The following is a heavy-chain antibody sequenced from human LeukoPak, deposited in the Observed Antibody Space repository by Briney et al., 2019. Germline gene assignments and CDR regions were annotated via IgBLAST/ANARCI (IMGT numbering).Heavy chain of an antibody. V-gene: IGHV4-34*01. CDR1: GGSFSGYY. CDR3: ARQSRRSYYYGSGSYYNY. J-gene: IGHJ4*02. D-gene: IGHD3-10*01. CDR2: INHSGST. Sequence: SETLSLTCAVYGGSFSGYYWSWIRQPPGKGLEWIGEINHSGSTNYNPSLKSRVTISVDTSKNQFSLKLSSVTAADTAVYYCARQSRRSYYYGSGSYYNYWGQGTLVTVSS.